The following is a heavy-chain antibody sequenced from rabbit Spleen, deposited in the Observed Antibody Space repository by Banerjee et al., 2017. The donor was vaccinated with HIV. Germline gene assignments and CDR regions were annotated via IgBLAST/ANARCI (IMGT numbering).Heavy chain of an antibody. J-gene: IGHJ4*01. D-gene: IGHD8-1*01. V-gene: IGHV1S45*01. CDR2: INIVTGKS. CDR1: GVSLNDKDV. Sequence: EQLEESGGGLVKPEGSLTLTCKASGVSLNDKDVMCWVRQAPGKGLEWIACINIVTGKSVYASWAKGRFTMSRTSSTTVTLQMTSLTAADTATYFCARGFWDGSSDVFELWGPGTLVTVS. CDR3: ARGFWDGSSDVFEL.